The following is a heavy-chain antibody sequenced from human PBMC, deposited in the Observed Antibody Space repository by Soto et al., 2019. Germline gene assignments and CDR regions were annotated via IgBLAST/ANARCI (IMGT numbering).Heavy chain of an antibody. CDR3: ARHGGLFPPIYGSGNNYYYYYYMDV. Sequence: PSETPSLTCTVSGGPISSSSYYWGWIRQPPGKGLEWIGSIYYSGSTYYNPSLKSRVTISVDTSKNQFSLKLSSVTAADTAVYYCARHGGLFPPIYGSGNNYYYYYYMDVWGKGTTVTVSS. CDR1: GGPISSSSYY. J-gene: IGHJ6*03. CDR2: IYYSGST. V-gene: IGHV4-39*01. D-gene: IGHD3-10*01.